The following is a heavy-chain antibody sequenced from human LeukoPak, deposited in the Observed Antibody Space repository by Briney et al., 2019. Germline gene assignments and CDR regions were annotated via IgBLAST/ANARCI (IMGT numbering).Heavy chain of an antibody. CDR1: GYTFTSYY. V-gene: IGHV1-69*02. CDR3: ARFDTDAFDI. Sequence: SVKVSCKASGYTFTSYYMHWVRQAPGQGLEWMGRIIPILGIANYAQKFQGRVTITADKSTSTAYMELSSLRSEDTAVYYCARFDTDAFDIWGQGTMVTVSS. CDR2: IIPILGIA. D-gene: IGHD3-9*01. J-gene: IGHJ3*02.